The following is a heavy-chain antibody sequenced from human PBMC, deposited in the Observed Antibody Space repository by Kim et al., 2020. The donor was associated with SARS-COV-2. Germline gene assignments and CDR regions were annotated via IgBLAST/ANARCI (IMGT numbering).Heavy chain of an antibody. Sequence: TYYADSVKGRFTISRGNTKNTLYLQMNSLRAEDTAVYYCAKWTPDPAFDPWGQGTLVTVSS. CDR2: T. CDR3: AKWTPDPAFDP. J-gene: IGHJ5*02. V-gene: IGHV3-23*01.